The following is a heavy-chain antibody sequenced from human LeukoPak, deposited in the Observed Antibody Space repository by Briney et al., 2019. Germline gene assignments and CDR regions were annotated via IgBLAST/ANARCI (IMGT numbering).Heavy chain of an antibody. V-gene: IGHV1-18*01. D-gene: IGHD2-2*03. CDR2: ISAYNGNT. CDR1: GYTFTSYG. CDR3: ARAIGSCSSTSCYPYNWFDP. Sequence: ASVKVSCKASGYTFTSYGISWVRQAPGQGLEWMGWISAYNGNTNYAQKLQGRVTMTTDTSTSTAYMELRSLRSDDTAVYYCARAIGSCSSTSCYPYNWFDPWGQGTLVTVSS. J-gene: IGHJ5*02.